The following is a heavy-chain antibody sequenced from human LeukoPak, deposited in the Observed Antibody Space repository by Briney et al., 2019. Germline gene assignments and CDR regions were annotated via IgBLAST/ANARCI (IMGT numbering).Heavy chain of an antibody. Sequence: SETLSLTCTVSGGSLTGYFWSWIRQPPGKELEWIGYVFYSGSIRYNPSLESRVTTSVDSSKKQFSLRLTSVTAADTAVYYCARQATITYAYFDTWSQGTLVTVSS. CDR2: VFYSGSI. J-gene: IGHJ4*02. CDR1: GGSLTGYF. V-gene: IGHV4-59*08. CDR3: ARQATITYAYFDT. D-gene: IGHD2-2*01.